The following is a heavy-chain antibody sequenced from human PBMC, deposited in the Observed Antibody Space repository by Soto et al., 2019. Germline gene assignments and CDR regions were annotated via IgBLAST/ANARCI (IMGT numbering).Heavy chain of an antibody. CDR3: ARGKGGQWLVPLGLDY. J-gene: IGHJ4*02. D-gene: IGHD6-19*01. CDR2: IYSGGGT. CDR1: DFTITNNY. V-gene: IGHV3-53*01. Sequence: VPLVESGGGLIQPGGSLRLSCAASDFTITNNYMSWVRQAPGKGLEWVSVIYSGGGTSYADSVKGRFTISRDNSKKTVYLQMNNVGAEDTAVYYCARGKGGQWLVPLGLDYWGQGTLVIVSS.